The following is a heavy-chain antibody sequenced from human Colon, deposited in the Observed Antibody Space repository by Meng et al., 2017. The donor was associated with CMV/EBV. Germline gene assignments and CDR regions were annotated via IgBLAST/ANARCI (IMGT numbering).Heavy chain of an antibody. CDR1: GFNFGDNY. J-gene: IGHJ6*02. CDR2: ISGTGTTV. V-gene: IGHV3-11*01. Sequence: GGSLRLSCAASGFNFGDNYMAWVRQAPGKGLEWLSYISGTGTTVYYAGSVEVRFTVSRDNAKNSLHLEMNSLRAEDTAVYYCATTERPGDYYDGSGTLYFYGMDVWGQGTTVTVSS. D-gene: IGHD3-22*01. CDR3: ATTERPGDYYDGSGTLYFYGMDV.